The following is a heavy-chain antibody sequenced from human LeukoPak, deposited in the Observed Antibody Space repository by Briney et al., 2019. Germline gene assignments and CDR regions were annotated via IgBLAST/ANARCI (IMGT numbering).Heavy chain of an antibody. CDR3: ARRGLIDY. V-gene: IGHV4-39*01. CDR1: GGSISGSFYY. CDR2: IYYSGST. J-gene: IGHJ4*02. Sequence: SETLSLTCTVSGGSISGSFYYWGWIRQPPGKGLEWIGSIYYSGSTYYNPSLRSRVTISVDTSKNQFSLNLSSVTAADTAVYYCARRGLIDYWGQGTLVTVSS. D-gene: IGHD3/OR15-3a*01.